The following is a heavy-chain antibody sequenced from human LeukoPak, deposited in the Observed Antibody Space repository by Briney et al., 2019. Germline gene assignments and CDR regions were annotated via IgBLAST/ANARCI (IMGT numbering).Heavy chain of an antibody. J-gene: IGHJ4*02. CDR3: AKWDRLGLLGDTPRRPFAY. CDR2: ITCSGGST. Sequence: GGSLRLSCAASGFTFSTYAMSWVRQAPGKGLEWVSTITCSGGSTYYADSVKGRFTISRDNAKNTLYLQIESTSAEDKAVYYCAKWDRLGLLGDTPRRPFAYWGQGTLVTVSS. D-gene: IGHD1-26*01. V-gene: IGHV3-23*01. CDR1: GFTFSTYA.